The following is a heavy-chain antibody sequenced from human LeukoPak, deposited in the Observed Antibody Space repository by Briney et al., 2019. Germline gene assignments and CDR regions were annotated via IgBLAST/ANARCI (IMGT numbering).Heavy chain of an antibody. CDR1: GGSISSYY. J-gene: IGHJ6*03. V-gene: IGHV4-4*07. Sequence: PSETLSLTCTVSGGSISSYYWSWIRQPAGKGLEWIGRIYTSGSTNYNPSLKSRVTMSVDTSKNQFSLKLSSVTAADTAVYYCARDQGPGIAARPGYYYYMDVWGKGTTVTVSS. D-gene: IGHD6-6*01. CDR3: ARDQGPGIAARPGYYYYMDV. CDR2: IYTSGST.